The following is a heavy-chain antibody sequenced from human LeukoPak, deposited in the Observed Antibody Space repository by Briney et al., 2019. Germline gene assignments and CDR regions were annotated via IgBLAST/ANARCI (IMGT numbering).Heavy chain of an antibody. Sequence: GASVNVSRKASGYTFTRYYMHLVRQAPGQGLEGMGWINPNSGGTKCAQKIQRRVSVARETYISRAYMELSRLRSDDTAVYCCARTTLVVGPAAMRGWFVPWGEGTLVTVSS. CDR1: GYTFTRYY. J-gene: IGHJ5*02. CDR3: ARTTLVVGPAAMRGWFVP. D-gene: IGHD2-2*01. CDR2: INPNSGGT. V-gene: IGHV1-2*02.